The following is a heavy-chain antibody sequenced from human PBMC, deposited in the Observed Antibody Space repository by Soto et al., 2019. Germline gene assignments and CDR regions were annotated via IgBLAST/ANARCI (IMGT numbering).Heavy chain of an antibody. CDR3: GRGVKSYGTYIGH. CDR1: GFTFSSYA. V-gene: IGHV3-30-3*01. J-gene: IGHJ1*01. CDR2: ISYDGSNK. Sequence: QVQLVESGGGVVQPGRCLRLCCAASGFTFSSYAMHWVRQAPGMGLELMAVISYDGSNKKYADSVKGRFTNSRDNSENTMDLQMNSLGAEDTAVYYCGRGVKSYGTYIGHWGQGTLVTVSS. D-gene: IGHD4-17*01.